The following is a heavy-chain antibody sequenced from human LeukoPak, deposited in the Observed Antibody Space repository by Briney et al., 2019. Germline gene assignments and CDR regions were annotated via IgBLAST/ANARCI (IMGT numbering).Heavy chain of an antibody. Sequence: SDTLSLTCAVSGYSISSRNWWGWIRQPPGKGLEWIGYIYYSGSTNYNPSLKSRVTISVDTSKNQFSLNLSSVTAADTAVYYCAGGRWLQLPYLWGQGTLVTVSS. CDR1: GYSISSRNW. V-gene: IGHV4-28*01. CDR3: AGGRWLQLPYL. J-gene: IGHJ4*02. D-gene: IGHD5-24*01. CDR2: IYYSGST.